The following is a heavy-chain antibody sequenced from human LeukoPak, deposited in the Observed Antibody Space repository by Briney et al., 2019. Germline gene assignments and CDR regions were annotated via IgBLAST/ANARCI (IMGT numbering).Heavy chain of an antibody. CDR3: VKWSHDSNGYYSTFDV. D-gene: IGHD3-22*01. J-gene: IGHJ3*01. V-gene: IGHV3-23*01. CDR1: GFTFERHG. Sequence: PGGSLRLSCGASGFTFERHGMSWVRQAPGKGLEWVSGIGDTGSQTFYANSVNGRFTISRDNSKNTLILQMKTLRAEDTAVYYCVKWSHDSNGYYSTFDVWGQGTVVTVSP. CDR2: IGDTGSQT.